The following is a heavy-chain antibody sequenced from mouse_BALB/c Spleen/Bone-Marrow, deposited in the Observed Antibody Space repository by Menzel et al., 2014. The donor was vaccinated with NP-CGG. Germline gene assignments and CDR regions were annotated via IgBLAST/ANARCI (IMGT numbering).Heavy chain of an antibody. D-gene: IGHD4-1*01. J-gene: IGHJ2*01. CDR2: IRNKANGYTT. CDR1: GFTFTDYY. V-gene: IGHV7-3*02. Sequence: EVKLDDSGGGLVQPGGSLRLPCATSGFTFTDYYMNWVRQPPGKALEWLGFIRNKANGYTTEYSASVKGRFTISRDNSQSILYLQMNILRAEDSATYYCARLGRVYFDYWGQGTTLTVSS. CDR3: ARLGRVYFDY.